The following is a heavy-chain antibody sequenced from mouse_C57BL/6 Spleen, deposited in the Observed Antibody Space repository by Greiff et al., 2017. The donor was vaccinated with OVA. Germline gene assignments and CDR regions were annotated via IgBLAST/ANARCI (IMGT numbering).Heavy chain of an antibody. Sequence: QVQLQQPGAELVRPGTSVKLSCKASGYTFTSYWMHWVKQRPGQGLEWIGVIDPSDSYTNYNQKFKGKATLTVDTSSSTAYMQLSSLTSEDSAVYYCARGDYGSRNWYFDVWGTGTTVTVSS. J-gene: IGHJ1*03. D-gene: IGHD1-1*01. V-gene: IGHV1-59*01. CDR3: ARGDYGSRNWYFDV. CDR1: GYTFTSYW. CDR2: IDPSDSYT.